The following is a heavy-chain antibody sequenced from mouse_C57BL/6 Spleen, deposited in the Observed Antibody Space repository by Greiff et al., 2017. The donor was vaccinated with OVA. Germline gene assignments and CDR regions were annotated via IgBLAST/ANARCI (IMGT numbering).Heavy chain of an antibody. V-gene: IGHV5-9*01. D-gene: IGHD2-4*01. CDR3: ARQGDYGLFDY. Sequence: EVQGVESGGGLVKPGGSLKLSCAASGFTFSSYTMSWVRQTPEKRLEWVATISGGGGNTYYPDSVKGRFTISRDNAKNTLYLQMSSLRSEDTALYYCARQGDYGLFDYWGQGTTLTVSS. J-gene: IGHJ2*01. CDR1: GFTFSSYT. CDR2: ISGGGGNT.